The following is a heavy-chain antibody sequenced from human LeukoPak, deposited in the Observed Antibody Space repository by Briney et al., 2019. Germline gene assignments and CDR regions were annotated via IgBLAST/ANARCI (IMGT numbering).Heavy chain of an antibody. CDR2: IVVVSGNT. Sequence: SVKVSCKASGFTFTSSAVQWVRQARGQRLEWIGWIVVVSGNTNYAQKFQERVTITRDMSTSTAYMELRSLRSDDTAVYYCARDPWAYCGGDCSRTFYYYYGMDVWGQGTTVTVSS. CDR1: GFTFTSSA. V-gene: IGHV1-58*01. J-gene: IGHJ6*02. D-gene: IGHD2-21*02. CDR3: ARDPWAYCGGDCSRTFYYYYGMDV.